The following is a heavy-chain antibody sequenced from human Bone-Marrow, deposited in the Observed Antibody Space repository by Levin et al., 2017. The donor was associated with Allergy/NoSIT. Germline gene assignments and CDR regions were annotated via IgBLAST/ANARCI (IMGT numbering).Heavy chain of an antibody. CDR3: ARDSIRGYEIDY. V-gene: IGHV3-21*01. CDR2: ISSSSSYI. Sequence: GESLKISCAASGFTFSSYSMNWVRQAPGKGLEWVSSISSSSSYIYYADSVKGRFTISRDNAKNSLYLQMNSLRAEDTAVYYCARDSIRGYEIDYWGQGTLVTVSS. CDR1: GFTFSSYS. J-gene: IGHJ4*02. D-gene: IGHD3-16*01.